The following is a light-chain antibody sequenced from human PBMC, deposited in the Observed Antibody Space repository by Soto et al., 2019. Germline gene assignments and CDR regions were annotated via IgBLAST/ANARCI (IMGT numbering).Light chain of an antibody. CDR1: QSVASNY. CDR2: GAS. Sequence: EIVVTQSPGTLSVSPGETATLSCRASQSVASNYLAWYQQRPGQAPRLLIYGASSRATGIPDRFSGSGSGKGFAITITRLEPEDCAVYICQPYRSSPLTWTFGQGTKLEI. J-gene: IGKJ1*01. CDR3: QPYRSSPLTWT. V-gene: IGKV3-20*01.